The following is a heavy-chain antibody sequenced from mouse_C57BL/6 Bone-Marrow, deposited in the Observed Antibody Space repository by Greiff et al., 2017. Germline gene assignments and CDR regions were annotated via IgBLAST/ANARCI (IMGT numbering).Heavy chain of an antibody. J-gene: IGHJ2*01. CDR2: ISSGGSYT. D-gene: IGHD2-3*01. V-gene: IGHV5-6*01. Sequence: EVQLVESGGDLVKPGGSLKLSCAASGFTFSSYGMSWVRQTPDKRLEWVATISSGGSYTYYPDSVKGRFTISRDNAKNTLYLQMSSLKSEDTAMYYCARHGGYYFYYFDYWGQGTTLTVSS. CDR3: ARHGGYYFYYFDY. CDR1: GFTFSSYG.